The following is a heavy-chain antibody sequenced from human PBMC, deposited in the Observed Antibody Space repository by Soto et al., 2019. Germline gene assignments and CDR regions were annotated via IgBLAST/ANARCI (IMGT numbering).Heavy chain of an antibody. V-gene: IGHV3-73*01. CDR2: IRSKANSYAT. CDR3: TSDSSSWYLDAFDI. J-gene: IGHJ3*02. D-gene: IGHD6-13*01. Sequence: VVSLRLSCAASGFTFSGSAMHWVRQASGKGLEWVGRIRSKANSYATAYAASVKGRFTISRDDSKNTAYLQMNSLKTEDTAVYYCTSDSSSWYLDAFDIWGQGTMVTVSS. CDR1: GFTFSGSA.